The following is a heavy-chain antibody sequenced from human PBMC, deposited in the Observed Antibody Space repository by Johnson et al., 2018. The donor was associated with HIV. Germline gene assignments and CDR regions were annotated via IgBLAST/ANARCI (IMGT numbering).Heavy chain of an antibody. D-gene: IGHD1-26*01. CDR1: GFTFSSYA. V-gene: IGHV3-7*02. J-gene: IGHJ3*02. CDR2: IKQDGSEK. CDR3: AKGLTVRGSYYDAFDI. Sequence: EVQLVESGGGLVQPGRSLRLSCAASGFTFSSYAMHWVRQAPGKGLEWVANIKQDGSEKYYVDSVKGRFTISRDNSKNTLYLQMNSLRAEDTAVYYCAKGLTVRGSYYDAFDIWGQGTMVTVSS.